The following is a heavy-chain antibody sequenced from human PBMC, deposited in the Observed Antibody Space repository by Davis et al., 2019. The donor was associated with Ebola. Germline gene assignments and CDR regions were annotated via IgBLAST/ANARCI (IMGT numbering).Heavy chain of an antibody. CDR3: ARDTTVTTWSIVAYWYFDL. V-gene: IGHV3-11*04. Sequence: GESLKISCAASGFTFSDYYMSWIRQAPGKGLEWVSYISSSGSTIYYADSVKGRFTISRDNAKNSLYLQMNSLRAEDTAVYYCARDTTVTTWSIVAYWYFDLWGRGTLVTVSS. D-gene: IGHD4-17*01. J-gene: IGHJ2*01. CDR1: GFTFSDYY. CDR2: ISSSGSTI.